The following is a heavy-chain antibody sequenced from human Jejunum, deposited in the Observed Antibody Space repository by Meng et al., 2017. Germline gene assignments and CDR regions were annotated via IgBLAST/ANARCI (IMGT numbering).Heavy chain of an antibody. CDR1: GDSISSTNW. J-gene: IGHJ4*02. D-gene: IGHD5-12*01. Sequence: GSLRLSCAVSGDSISSTNWWDWLRQPPGKGLEWIGEIHHSGRTNFHPSLKSRVTISVDDSKNQFSLTLRSVTAADTAVYYCARGVGDIRVGFDYWGQGILVTVSS. V-gene: IGHV4-4*02. CDR2: IHHSGRT. CDR3: ARGVGDIRVGFDY.